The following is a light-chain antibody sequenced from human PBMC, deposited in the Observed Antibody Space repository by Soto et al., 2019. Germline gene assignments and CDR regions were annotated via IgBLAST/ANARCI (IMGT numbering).Light chain of an antibody. Sequence: DIQMTQSPSAMSASVGDRFTITCRASQDISDFLAWFQQKPGEVPKRLIYAASSFESGVPSRFSCSGSGTEFTLTISSLQPEDFATYYCLQNNRYPWTFGQGTKVEIK. J-gene: IGKJ1*01. CDR2: AAS. V-gene: IGKV1-17*03. CDR1: QDISDF. CDR3: LQNNRYPWT.